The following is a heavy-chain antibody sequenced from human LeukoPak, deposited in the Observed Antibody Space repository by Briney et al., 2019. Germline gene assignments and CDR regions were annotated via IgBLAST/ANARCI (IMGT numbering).Heavy chain of an antibody. D-gene: IGHD5-24*01. V-gene: IGHV3-74*01. CDR1: GFTFSSYW. Sequence: GGSLRLSCAASGFTFSSYWMHWVRQAPGKGLVWVSRINSDGSSTSYADSVKGRFTISRGNAKNTLYLQMNSLRAEDTAVYYCARKKATDYYYYYYGMDVWGQGTTVTVSS. CDR3: ARKKATDYYYYYYGMDV. J-gene: IGHJ6*02. CDR2: INSDGSST.